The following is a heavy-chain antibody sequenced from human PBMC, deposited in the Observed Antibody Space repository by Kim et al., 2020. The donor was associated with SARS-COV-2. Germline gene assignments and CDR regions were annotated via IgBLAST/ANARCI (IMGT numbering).Heavy chain of an antibody. J-gene: IGHJ4*02. Sequence: GGSLRLSCAASGFTFSNAWMSWVRQAPGKGLEWVGRIKSKTDGGTTDYTAPVKGRFTISRDDSKNTLYLQMNSLKTEDTAVYYCTTDRRGSSGWYGGGYWGQGTLVTVSS. CDR1: GFTFSNAW. D-gene: IGHD6-19*01. CDR3: TTDRRGSSGWYGGGY. CDR2: IKSKTDGGTT. V-gene: IGHV3-15*01.